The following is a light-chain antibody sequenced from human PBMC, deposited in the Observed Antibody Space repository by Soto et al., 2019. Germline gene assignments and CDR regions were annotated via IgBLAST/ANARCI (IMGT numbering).Light chain of an antibody. CDR3: QQSYGTPPT. CDR1: QTISSN. J-gene: IGKJ1*01. CDR2: AAS. Sequence: IQMTQSPSSLSASVGDRVTVTCRASQTISSNLNWYQQKPGKAPKLLIYAASSLQSGVPSRFSGSGSGTDFTLTISSLQPEDFATYYCQQSYGTPPTFGQGTKVEIK. V-gene: IGKV1-39*01.